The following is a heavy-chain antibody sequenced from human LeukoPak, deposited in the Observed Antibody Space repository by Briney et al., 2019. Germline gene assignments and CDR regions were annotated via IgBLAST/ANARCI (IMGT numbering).Heavy chain of an antibody. CDR3: AKQRGYYDSNFQH. D-gene: IGHD3-22*01. Sequence: GGSLRLSCAASGFTFSSYEMNWVRQAPEKGLEWVSYISSSGSTIYYADSVKGRFTISRDNAKNSLYLQMNSLRAEDTAVYYCAKQRGYYDSNFQHWGQGTLVTVSS. V-gene: IGHV3-48*03. CDR2: ISSSGSTI. CDR1: GFTFSSYE. J-gene: IGHJ1*01.